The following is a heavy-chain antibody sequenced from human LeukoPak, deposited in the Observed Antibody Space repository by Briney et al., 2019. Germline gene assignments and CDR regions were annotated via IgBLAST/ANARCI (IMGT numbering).Heavy chain of an antibody. J-gene: IGHJ4*02. D-gene: IGHD2-2*03. CDR3: ARDHGYCSSTSCPVGY. CDR2: ISSDGSIT. CDR1: GFTFSTYW. Sequence: GGSLRLSCAASGFTFSTYWMHWVRQAPGKGLVWVSRISSDGSITGYADSVKGRFTISRDNAKNTLYLQMNSLGAEDTAVYYCARDHGYCSSTSCPVGYWGQGTLVTVSS. V-gene: IGHV3-74*01.